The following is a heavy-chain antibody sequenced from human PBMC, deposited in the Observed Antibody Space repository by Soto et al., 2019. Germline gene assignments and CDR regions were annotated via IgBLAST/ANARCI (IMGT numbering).Heavy chain of an antibody. V-gene: IGHV4-30-4*01. CDR1: GGSISSGEYY. D-gene: IGHD6-19*01. Sequence: SETLSLTCTVSGGSISSGEYYWTWIRQPPGKGLEWIGYISYSGSTHYSPSLKSRVSITVDTSKNQFSLNLASVSAEDTAVYYCARGIAVAGRLDYYYGMDVWGQGTTVTVSS. CDR2: ISYSGST. J-gene: IGHJ6*02. CDR3: ARGIAVAGRLDYYYGMDV.